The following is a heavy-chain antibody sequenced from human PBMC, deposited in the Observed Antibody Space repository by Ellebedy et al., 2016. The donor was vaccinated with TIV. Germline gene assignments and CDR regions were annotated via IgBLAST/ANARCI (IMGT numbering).Heavy chain of an antibody. V-gene: IGHV1-24*01. Sequence: AASVKVSCKVSGYTLTELSMHWVLQAPGKGLEWMGGFDPEDGETIYAQKFQGSVTMTEDTYTDTAYMDLSSLRSEDTAVYYCATESLRSNNDAFDIWGQGTMVTVSS. CDR1: GYTLTELS. CDR2: FDPEDGET. D-gene: IGHD4-17*01. CDR3: ATESLRSNNDAFDI. J-gene: IGHJ3*02.